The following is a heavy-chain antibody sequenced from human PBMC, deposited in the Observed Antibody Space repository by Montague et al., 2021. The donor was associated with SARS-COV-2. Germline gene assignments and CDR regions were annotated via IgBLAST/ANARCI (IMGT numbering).Heavy chain of an antibody. CDR1: GSSVISYF. CDR2: IYESGST. D-gene: IGHD4-17*01. J-gene: IGHJ4*02. V-gene: IGHV4-59*02. Sequence: SETLSLTCIVSGSSVISYFWSWIRQPPGQGLEWIGNIYESGSTSYNPSLKSQVTISVDTSKNQFSLKLSAVTAADTAVYYCARENTVTTFGGPYYIDSWGQGTLVTVSA. CDR3: ARENTVTTFGGPYYIDS.